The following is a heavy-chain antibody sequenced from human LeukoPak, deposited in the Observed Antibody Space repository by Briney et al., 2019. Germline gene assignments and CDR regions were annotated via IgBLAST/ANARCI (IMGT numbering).Heavy chain of an antibody. V-gene: IGHV1-18*01. Sequence: GASVKVSCKASGYTFTSDGINWVRQAPAQGLQWVGWISAYNGDTEYAQNLQGRVTMTTNTSASTAYMELRSLRSDDTAVYYCARDEYWGQGTPVTVSS. CDR3: ARDEY. J-gene: IGHJ4*02. CDR2: ISAYNGDT. CDR1: GYTFTSDG.